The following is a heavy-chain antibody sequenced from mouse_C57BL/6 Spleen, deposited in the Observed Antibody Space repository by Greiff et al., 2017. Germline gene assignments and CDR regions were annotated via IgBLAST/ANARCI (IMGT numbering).Heavy chain of an antibody. Sequence: VQLQQSGAELARPGASVKLSCKASGYTFTSYGISWVKQRTGQGLEWIGEIYPRSGNTYYNEKFKGKATFTADTSSNTAYMQLSSLTTEDSAIYYCARSLYGSSFYYFDYWGQGTTLTVSS. J-gene: IGHJ2*01. CDR3: ARSLYGSSFYYFDY. CDR2: IYPRSGNT. CDR1: GYTFTSYG. D-gene: IGHD1-1*01. V-gene: IGHV1-81*01.